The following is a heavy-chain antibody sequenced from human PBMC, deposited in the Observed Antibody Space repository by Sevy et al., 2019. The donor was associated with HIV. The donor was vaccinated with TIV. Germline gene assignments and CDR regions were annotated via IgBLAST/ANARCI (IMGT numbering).Heavy chain of an antibody. CDR3: ARALADWGSFHYSL. Sequence: GGSLRLSCEVSGFTFSTYWMTWVRQAPGKGLEWVANIKQDGTEPSYVDSVRGRFTISRDNAKKSLYLQLDNLRVEDTAVYYCARALADWGSFHYSLWGQGTLVIVSS. CDR2: IKQDGTEP. CDR1: GFTFSTYW. J-gene: IGHJ4*02. V-gene: IGHV3-7*01. D-gene: IGHD3-16*02.